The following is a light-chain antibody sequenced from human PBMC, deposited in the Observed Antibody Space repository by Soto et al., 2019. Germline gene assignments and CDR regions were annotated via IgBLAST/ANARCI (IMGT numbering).Light chain of an antibody. Sequence: EIVLTQSPGTLSMSPGERATLSCRASERIYSAYLGWYQQKPGQAPRLLIYGASTRATGIPARFSGSGSGTEFTLTISSLQSEDFAVYYCQQYNNWWTFGQGTKVDIK. CDR2: GAS. V-gene: IGKV3-15*01. J-gene: IGKJ1*01. CDR3: QQYNNWWT. CDR1: ERIYSAY.